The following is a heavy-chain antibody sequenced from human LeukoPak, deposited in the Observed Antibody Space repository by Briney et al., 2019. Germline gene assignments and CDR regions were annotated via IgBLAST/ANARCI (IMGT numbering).Heavy chain of an antibody. D-gene: IGHD7-27*01. Sequence: ASVKVSCKASGYTFTDYHVHWVRQAPGLGLEWMGDINSSVGSTTSAQKFQGRLTMTSDTSTSTVYMELSSLRSEDTAVYYCARVRDTGTLYMASDYWGQGTLVTVSS. V-gene: IGHV1-46*01. CDR3: ARVRDTGTLYMASDY. CDR1: GYTFTDYH. J-gene: IGHJ4*02. CDR2: INSSVGST.